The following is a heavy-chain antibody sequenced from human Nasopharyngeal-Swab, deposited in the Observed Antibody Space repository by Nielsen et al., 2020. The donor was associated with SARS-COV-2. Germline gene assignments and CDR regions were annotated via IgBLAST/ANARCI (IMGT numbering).Heavy chain of an antibody. CDR2: INHSGST. V-gene: IGHV4-34*01. Sequence: SETLSLTCTVSGGSISSYYWSWIRQPPGKGLEWIGEINHSGSTNYNPSLKSRVIISVATSKNQFSLKLSSVTAADTAVYYCARGFHNGKRRGYYYMDVWGKGTTVTVSS. CDR1: GGSISSYY. D-gene: IGHD1-14*01. J-gene: IGHJ6*04. CDR3: ARGFHNGKRRGYYYMDV.